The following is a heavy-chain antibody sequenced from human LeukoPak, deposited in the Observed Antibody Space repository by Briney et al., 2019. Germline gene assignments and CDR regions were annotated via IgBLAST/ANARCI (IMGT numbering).Heavy chain of an antibody. Sequence: ASVKVSCKASGYKFTNFGLSWLRQAPGQGLEWMGWISTNNENTHYAQKFQGRVTMTTDTSTSTAYMELRSLKSDDTALYYCAREIPYPDCSSSGCYGPWDYWGQGALVTVSS. CDR1: GYKFTNFG. CDR3: AREIPYPDCSSSGCYGPWDY. D-gene: IGHD2-2*01. J-gene: IGHJ4*02. V-gene: IGHV1-18*01. CDR2: ISTNNENT.